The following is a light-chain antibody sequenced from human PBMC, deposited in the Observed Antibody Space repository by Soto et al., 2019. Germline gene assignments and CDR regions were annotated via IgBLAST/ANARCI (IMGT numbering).Light chain of an antibody. J-gene: IGKJ2*01. Sequence: EVVVTQSPATLSVSPGERVTLSCRASQSVNDRLAWYQHKPGQPPRLLIYLASLRATGTAARFSGSGSGTDFPLTINILQSEDVAGYYCQQYGTWPYTFGQGTTLDIK. CDR3: QQYGTWPYT. CDR2: LAS. V-gene: IGKV3D-15*03. CDR1: QSVNDR.